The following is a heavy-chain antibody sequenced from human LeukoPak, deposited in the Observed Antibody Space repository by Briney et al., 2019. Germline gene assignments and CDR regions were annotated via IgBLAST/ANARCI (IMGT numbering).Heavy chain of an antibody. Sequence: SETLSLTCTVSGGSISSHYWSWIRQPPGKGLEWIGYIYYSGSTNYNPSLKSRVTISVDTSKNQFSLKLSSVTAADTAVYYCARGKSIAAGIYTLDYWGQGTLVNVSS. CDR1: GGSISSHY. CDR2: IYYSGST. D-gene: IGHD6-13*01. V-gene: IGHV4-59*11. J-gene: IGHJ4*02. CDR3: ARGKSIAAGIYTLDY.